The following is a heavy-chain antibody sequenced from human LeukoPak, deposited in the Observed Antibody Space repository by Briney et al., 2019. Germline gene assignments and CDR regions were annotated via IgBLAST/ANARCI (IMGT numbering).Heavy chain of an antibody. CDR1: GYTVTSYY. D-gene: IGHD5-12*01. CDR3: AVASAVYYFDY. CDR2: INPSGGST. Sequence: ASVKVSCKASGYTVTSYYMHWVRQAPGQGLEWMGIINPSGGSTSYAQKFQGRVTMTRDTSTSTVYMELSSLRSEDTAVYYCAVASAVYYFDYWGQGTLVTVSS. J-gene: IGHJ4*02. V-gene: IGHV1-46*01.